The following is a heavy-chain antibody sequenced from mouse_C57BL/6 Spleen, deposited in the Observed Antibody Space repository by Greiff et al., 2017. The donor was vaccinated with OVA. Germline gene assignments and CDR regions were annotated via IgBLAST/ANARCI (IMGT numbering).Heavy chain of an antibody. J-gene: IGHJ2*01. V-gene: IGHV5-4*03. D-gene: IGHD2-4*01. CDR1: GFTFSSYA. CDR2: ISDGGSYT. CDR3: ARGGDYDY. Sequence: DVKLVESGGGLVKPGGSLKLSCAASGFTFSSYAMSWVRQTPEKRLEWVATISDGGSYTYYPDNVKGRFTISRDNAKNNLYLQMSHLKSEDTAMYYCARGGDYDYWGQGTTLTVSS.